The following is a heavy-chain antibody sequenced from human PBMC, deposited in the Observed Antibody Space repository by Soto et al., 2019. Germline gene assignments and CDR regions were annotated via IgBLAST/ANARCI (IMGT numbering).Heavy chain of an antibody. CDR2: ISGSGANT. Sequence: EVQLLESGGGLVQPGGSLRLSCAASRFTFSTYAMSWVRQAPGKGLEWVSDISGSGANTYYADSVKGRFTISRDNSKNTLYLQMNSLRAEDTAVYYCAESAIVRGGGGFDPWGQGTLVTVSS. J-gene: IGHJ5*02. V-gene: IGHV3-23*01. CDR1: RFTFSTYA. D-gene: IGHD3-10*02. CDR3: AESAIVRGGGGFDP.